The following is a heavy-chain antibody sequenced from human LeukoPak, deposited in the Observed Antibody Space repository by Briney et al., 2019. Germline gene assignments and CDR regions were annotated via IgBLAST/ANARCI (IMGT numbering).Heavy chain of an antibody. D-gene: IGHD6-13*01. J-gene: IGHJ4*02. CDR3: ARSIAAAWAFDY. Sequence: SETLSLTYTVSGGSISSYYWSWIRQPAGKGLEWIGRIYTSGSTNYNPSLKSRVTMSVDTSKNQFSLKLSSVTAADTAVYYCARSIAAAWAFDYWGQGTLVTVSS. V-gene: IGHV4-4*07. CDR1: GGSISSYY. CDR2: IYTSGST.